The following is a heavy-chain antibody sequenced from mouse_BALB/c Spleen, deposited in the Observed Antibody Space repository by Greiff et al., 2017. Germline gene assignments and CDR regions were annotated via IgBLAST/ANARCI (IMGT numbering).Heavy chain of an antibody. D-gene: IGHD2-1*01. Sequence: EVQLQQSGPELVKPGASVKISCKASGYTFTDYNMHWVKQSHGKSLEWIGYIYPYNGGTGYNQKFKSKATLTVDNSSSTAYMELRSLTSEDSAVYYCARGDGGYGNYDAMDYWGQGTSVTVAS. CDR2: IYPYNGGT. J-gene: IGHJ4*01. V-gene: IGHV1S29*02. CDR1: GYTFTDYN. CDR3: ARGDGGYGNYDAMDY.